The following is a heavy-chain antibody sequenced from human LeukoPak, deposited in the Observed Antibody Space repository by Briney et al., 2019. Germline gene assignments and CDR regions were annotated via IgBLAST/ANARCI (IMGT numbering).Heavy chain of an antibody. CDR2: IYSTGGT. CDR1: GGSISGYY. CDR3: ARDFCSDGSCYSYFHY. D-gene: IGHD2-15*01. J-gene: IGHJ4*02. Sequence: HSETLSLTCSVSGGSISGYYRSWIRQPPGKGLEWIGYIYSTGGTNYNPSLKSRVIISLDTSKNQFSLGLSSVTAADTAVYYCARDFCSDGSCYSYFHYWGQGILVTVSS. V-gene: IGHV4-59*01.